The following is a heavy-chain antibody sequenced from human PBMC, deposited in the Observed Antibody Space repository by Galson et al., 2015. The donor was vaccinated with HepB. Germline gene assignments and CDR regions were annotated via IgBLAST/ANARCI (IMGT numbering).Heavy chain of an antibody. V-gene: IGHV4-31*03. J-gene: IGHJ4*02. Sequence: TLSLTCTVSRGSYSSGGYYWSWIRQHPGKGLEWIGYIYYTGSTYYTPSLKSRLTMSVDTSKNQFSLRLSSVTAADTAVYYCARGSSYGYVDYWGQGTLVTVSS. CDR2: IYYTGST. CDR3: ARGSSYGYVDY. D-gene: IGHD5-18*01. CDR1: RGSYSSGGYY.